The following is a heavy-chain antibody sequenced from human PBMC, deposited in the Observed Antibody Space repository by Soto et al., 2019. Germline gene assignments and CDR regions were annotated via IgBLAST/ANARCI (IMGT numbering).Heavy chain of an antibody. J-gene: IGHJ6*02. D-gene: IGHD3-3*01. V-gene: IGHV5-51*01. CDR1: GYSFTSYW. CDR3: ARAWGGYSSLYYYGMDV. CDR2: IYPGDSDT. Sequence: PGESLTISCKGSGYSFTSYWIGWVRQMPGKGLEWMGIIYPGDSDTRYSPSFQGQVTISADKSISTAYLQWSSLKASDTAMYYCARAWGGYSSLYYYGMDVWGQGTTVTVSS.